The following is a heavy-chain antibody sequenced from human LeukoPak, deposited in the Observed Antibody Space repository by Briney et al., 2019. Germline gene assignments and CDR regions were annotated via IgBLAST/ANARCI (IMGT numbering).Heavy chain of an antibody. CDR1: GYTFTSYD. D-gene: IGHD4-17*01. CDR2: MNPNSGNT. Sequence: ASVKVSCKASGYTFTSYDINWARQATGQGLEWMGWMNPNSGNTGYAQKFQGRVTMTRNTSISTAYMELSSLRSEDTAVYYCARGRNDYGDYAEDYWGQGTLVTVSS. CDR3: ARGRNDYGDYAEDY. J-gene: IGHJ4*02. V-gene: IGHV1-8*01.